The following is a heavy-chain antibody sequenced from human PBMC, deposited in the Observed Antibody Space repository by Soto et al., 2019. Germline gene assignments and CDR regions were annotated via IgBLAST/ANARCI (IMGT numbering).Heavy chain of an antibody. CDR1: GGTSINYY. Sequence: TLETHPHTSTVSGGTSINYYWSWIRQPTGKGLEWIGYIFYSGNTHYNPSLKSRVTISVDTSKNQFSLKLSSVTAADTAVYYCARGLKVAATPANWFDPWGQGTLVTVSS. J-gene: IGHJ5*02. CDR2: IFYSGNT. V-gene: IGHV4-59*12. CDR3: ARGLKVAATPANWFDP. D-gene: IGHD2-15*01.